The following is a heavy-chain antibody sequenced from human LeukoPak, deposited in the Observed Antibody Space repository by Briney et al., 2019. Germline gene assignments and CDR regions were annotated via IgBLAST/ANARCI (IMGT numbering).Heavy chain of an antibody. CDR3: ARQGGKSRDGYKKYYFDY. CDR2: IYYSGST. J-gene: IGHJ4*02. V-gene: IGHV4-39*01. D-gene: IGHD5-24*01. CDR1: GGSISSYY. Sequence: RPSETLSLTCTVSGGSISSYYWGWIRQPPGKGLEWIGSIYYSGSTYYNPSLKSRVTISVDTSKNQFSLKLSSVTAADTAVYYCARQGGKSRDGYKKYYFDYWGQGTLVTVSS.